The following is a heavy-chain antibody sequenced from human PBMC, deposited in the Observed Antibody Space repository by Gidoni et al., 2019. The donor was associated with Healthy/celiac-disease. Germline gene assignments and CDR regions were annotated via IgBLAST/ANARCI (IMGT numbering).Heavy chain of an antibody. Sequence: QVQLVQSGAEVKKPGASVKVSCKASGYTFTSYGISWVRQAPGQGLEWMGWISAYNGNTNYAQKHQGRVTMTTDTSTSTAYMELRSLRSDDTAVYYCAREGYSSSSDYYYYYGMDVWGQGTTVTVSS. CDR1: GYTFTSYG. V-gene: IGHV1-18*01. CDR3: AREGYSSSSDYYYYYGMDV. J-gene: IGHJ6*02. D-gene: IGHD6-13*01. CDR2: ISAYNGNT.